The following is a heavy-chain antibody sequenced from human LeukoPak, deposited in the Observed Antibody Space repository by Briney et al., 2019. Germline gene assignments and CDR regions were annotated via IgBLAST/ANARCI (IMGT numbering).Heavy chain of an antibody. Sequence: SETLSLTCTVSGGSIASDDNYWGWIRQHPGKGLEWIGHIYFSGTTHYNPSLAGRSVISVATSDNQFSLKLTYVTAVDTAVYYCAKVGRKYNWFDTWGQGTLVTVSS. D-gene: IGHD1-14*01. V-gene: IGHV4-30-4*08. CDR3: AKVGRKYNWFDT. J-gene: IGHJ5*02. CDR2: IYFSGTT. CDR1: GGSIASDDNY.